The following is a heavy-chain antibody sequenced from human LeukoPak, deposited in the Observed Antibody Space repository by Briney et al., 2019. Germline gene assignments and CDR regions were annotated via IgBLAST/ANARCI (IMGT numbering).Heavy chain of an antibody. CDR2: IYYSGTT. CDR1: GGSINNNYYY. D-gene: IGHD4-17*01. J-gene: IGHJ4*02. CDR3: ARDHSLYGDANIYYFDS. Sequence: KPSETLSLTCTVSGGSINNNYYYWGWIRQPPGRGLEWIGAIYYSGTTYYNPSLKSRVTISVDASKNQFSKNQFSLKLTSVTAADTAVYYCARDHSLYGDANIYYFDSWGQGTLVTVSS. V-gene: IGHV4-39*07.